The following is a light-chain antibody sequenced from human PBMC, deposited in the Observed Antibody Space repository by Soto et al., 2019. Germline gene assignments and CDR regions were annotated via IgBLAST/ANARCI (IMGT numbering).Light chain of an antibody. CDR3: QHYISAPLT. CDR2: KAS. Sequence: DIQMTQSPSTLSASAGDRVTITCRASQSISSWLAWYQQKPGKAPRLLIYKASSLESGVPSRFSGSGSGTEFTLTISSLQSDDFATYYCQHYISAPLTFGQGTKVDIK. V-gene: IGKV1-5*03. J-gene: IGKJ1*01. CDR1: QSISSW.